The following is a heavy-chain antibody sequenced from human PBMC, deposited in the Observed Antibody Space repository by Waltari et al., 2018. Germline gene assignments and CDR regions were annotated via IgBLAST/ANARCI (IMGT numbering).Heavy chain of an antibody. D-gene: IGHD3-10*01. CDR3: AKDQPGTTMVRGAPGGWFDP. J-gene: IGHJ5*02. V-gene: IGHV3-30*18. Sequence: QLQLVESGGGVVQPGRSLRLSCAASGFTFSSYGMPWVRQAPVKWLGWVAVIAYDGSNKYYADSVKGRFTISRDNYKNTLYLQMNSLRAEDTAVDYCAKDQPGTTMVRGAPGGWFDPWGKGTLVTVSS. CDR2: IAYDGSNK. CDR1: GFTFSSYG.